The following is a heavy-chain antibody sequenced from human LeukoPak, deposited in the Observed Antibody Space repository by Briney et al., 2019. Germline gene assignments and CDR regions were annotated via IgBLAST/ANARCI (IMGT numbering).Heavy chain of an antibody. D-gene: IGHD5-18*01. CDR3: ARVRGYGRLWYFDY. CDR2: IYYSGST. Sequence: SETLSLTCTVSRGSISSYYWSWIRQPPGKGLEWIGYIYYSGSTNYNPSLKSRVTISVDTSKNQFSLKLSSVTAADTAVYYCARVRGYGRLWYFDYWGQGTLVTVSS. V-gene: IGHV4-59*01. CDR1: RGSISSYY. J-gene: IGHJ4*02.